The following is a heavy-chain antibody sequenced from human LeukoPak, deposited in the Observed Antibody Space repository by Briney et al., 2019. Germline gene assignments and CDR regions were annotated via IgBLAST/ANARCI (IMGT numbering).Heavy chain of an antibody. V-gene: IGHV1-69*05. CDR2: IIPIFGTA. D-gene: IGHD6-6*01. Sequence: ASVKVSCKASGYTFTSYGISWVRQAPGQGLEWMGGIIPIFGTANYAQKFQGRVTITTDESTSTAYMELSSLRSEDTAVYYCARAGTYSSSAAPFDYWGQGTLVTVSS. J-gene: IGHJ4*02. CDR1: GYTFTSYG. CDR3: ARAGTYSSSAAPFDY.